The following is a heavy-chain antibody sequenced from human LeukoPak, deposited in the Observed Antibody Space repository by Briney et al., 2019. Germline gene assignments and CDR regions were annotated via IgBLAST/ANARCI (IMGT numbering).Heavy chain of an antibody. CDR1: GGSISSYF. J-gene: IGHJ6*02. CDR3: ARDRNGMDV. CDR2: YSGST. V-gene: IGHV4-59*12. Sequence: SETLSLTCSVSGGSISSYFWSWIRRPPGKGLEWIGFYSGSTNYNPSLKSRVTISVDTSKNQFSLKISSVTAADTAVYYCARDRNGMDVWGQGTTVTVSS.